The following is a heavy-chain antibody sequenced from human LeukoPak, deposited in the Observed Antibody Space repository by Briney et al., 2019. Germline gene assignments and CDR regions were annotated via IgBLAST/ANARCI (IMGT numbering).Heavy chain of an antibody. CDR1: GGSFSGYY. D-gene: IGHD6-13*01. V-gene: IGHV4-34*01. CDR3: ARGRNSYSSSWYGRSYYFDY. Sequence: SETLSLTCAVYGGSFSGYYWSWIRQPPGKGLEWIGEINHSGSTNYNPSLKSRVTISVDTSKNQFSLKLSSVTAADTAVYYCARGRNSYSSSWYGRSYYFDYWGQGTLVTVSS. J-gene: IGHJ4*02. CDR2: INHSGST.